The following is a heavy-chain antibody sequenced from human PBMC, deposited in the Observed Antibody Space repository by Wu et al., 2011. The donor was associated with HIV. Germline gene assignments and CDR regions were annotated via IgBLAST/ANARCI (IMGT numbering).Heavy chain of an antibody. CDR1: GASISSHY. CDR2: SMPVGVP. D-gene: IGHD1-26*01. V-gene: IGHV4-4*07. J-gene: IGHJ4*02. Sequence: SGASISSHYWNWIRQPPGRDWSGLGVSMPVGVPTTIPPVKSRVTMSGDTSKNQFSLKLTSVTAADTAVYYCARGLDSGSRRGFDYWGQGRVWSPSPQ. CDR3: ARGLDSGSRRGFDY.